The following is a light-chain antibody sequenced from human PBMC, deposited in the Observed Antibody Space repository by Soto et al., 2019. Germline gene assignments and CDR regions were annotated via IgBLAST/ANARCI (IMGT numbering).Light chain of an antibody. Sequence: EIVLTQSPGTLSLSPWERGTLSCRASQNLGTLYLAWFQQKSGQAPRLLIYSASRRATGIPDRFSGSGSGTDFTLTISRLEPEDFAVYYCQQYGSSPPITFGQGTRLEIK. CDR1: QNLGTLY. CDR3: QQYGSSPPIT. V-gene: IGKV3-20*01. J-gene: IGKJ5*01. CDR2: SAS.